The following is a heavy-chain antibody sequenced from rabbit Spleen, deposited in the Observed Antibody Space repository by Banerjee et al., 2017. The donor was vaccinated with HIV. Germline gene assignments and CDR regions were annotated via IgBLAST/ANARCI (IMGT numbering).Heavy chain of an antibody. CDR1: GFDFSNYG. J-gene: IGHJ4*01. Sequence: QEQLVESGGGLVKPEGSLKLSCTASGFDFSNYGVSWVRQAPGKGLEWIACINTATGKAVYASWAKGRFTISKTSSTTVTLQMTSLTAADTATYFCARGEGSSGWGADLWGQGTLVTVS. CDR2: INTATGKA. D-gene: IGHD4-1*01. V-gene: IGHV1S45*01. CDR3: ARGEGSSGWGADL.